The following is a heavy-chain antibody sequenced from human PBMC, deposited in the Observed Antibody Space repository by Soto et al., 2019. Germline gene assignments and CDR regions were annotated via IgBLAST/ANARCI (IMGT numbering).Heavy chain of an antibody. CDR1: GSTFDDYA. J-gene: IGHJ6*02. V-gene: IGHV3-9*01. CDR2: ISWNSGNK. D-gene: IGHD3-9*01. CDR3: AKEAGLVRFFDWLSNGLDV. Sequence: EVQLVESGGDLVQPGRSLRLSCAASGSTFDDYAMHWVRQAPGKGLEWVSGISWNSGNKGYADSVKGRFTISRDNAKNFLYLEMNSLRAEDTALYYCAKEAGLVRFFDWLSNGLDVWGQGTAVTVS.